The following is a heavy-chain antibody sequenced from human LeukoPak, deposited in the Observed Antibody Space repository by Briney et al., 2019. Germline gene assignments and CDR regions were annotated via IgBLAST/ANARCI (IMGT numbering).Heavy chain of an antibody. CDR3: ALAVPKYFDP. CDR2: IYPGDSDT. CDR1: GYTFTNYR. V-gene: IGHV5-51*01. D-gene: IGHD2-15*01. J-gene: IGHJ5*02. Sequence: GESLRISCKASGYTFTNYRIGWVRQMPGKGLEWMGIIYPGDSDTRYSPSFQGQVTISADKSINTAYLQWSSLKASDTAMYYCALAVPKYFDPWGQGTPVTVSS.